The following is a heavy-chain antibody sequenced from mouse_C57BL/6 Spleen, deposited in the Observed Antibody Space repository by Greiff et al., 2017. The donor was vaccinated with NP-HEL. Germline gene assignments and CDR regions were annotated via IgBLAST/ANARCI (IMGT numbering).Heavy chain of an antibody. CDR3: ARRPPTGTRAMDY. D-gene: IGHD4-1*01. CDR1: GFTFSSYA. Sequence: EVKLMESGGGLVKPGGSLKLSCAASGFTFSSYAMSWVRQTPEKRLEWVATISDGGSYTYYPDNVKGRFTISRDNAKNNLYLQMSHLKSEDTAMYYCARRPPTGTRAMDYWGQGTSVTVSS. V-gene: IGHV5-4*03. CDR2: ISDGGSYT. J-gene: IGHJ4*01.